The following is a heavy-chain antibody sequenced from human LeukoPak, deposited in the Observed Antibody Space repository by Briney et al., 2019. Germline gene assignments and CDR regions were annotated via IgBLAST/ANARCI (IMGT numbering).Heavy chain of an antibody. J-gene: IGHJ5*02. CDR3: ARDHYSDYSDHEGFDP. D-gene: IGHD4-17*01. Sequence: PGGSLRLSCAASGFTFVNHAMTWVRQAPGEGLEWVSAIGGSGGGTYYADSVKGRFTISRDSAKNSLYLQMNSLRDEDTAVYYCARDHYSDYSDHEGFDPWGQGTLVTVSS. V-gene: IGHV3-23*01. CDR1: GFTFVNHA. CDR2: IGGSGGGT.